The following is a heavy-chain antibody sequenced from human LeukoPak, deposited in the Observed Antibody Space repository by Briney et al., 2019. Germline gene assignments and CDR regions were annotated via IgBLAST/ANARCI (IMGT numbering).Heavy chain of an antibody. CDR1: GFPFSAYW. Sequence: PGGSLRLSCAAYGFPFSAYWVHWVRQAPGKGLVWVSRINTDGTYTSYADSVKGRFTISRDNAQNTLFLQMTSLRVEDTAVYYCAKDMTGPDDSWGPGTLVTVSS. D-gene: IGHD3-16*01. CDR3: AKDMTGPDDS. CDR2: INTDGTYT. V-gene: IGHV3-74*01. J-gene: IGHJ4*02.